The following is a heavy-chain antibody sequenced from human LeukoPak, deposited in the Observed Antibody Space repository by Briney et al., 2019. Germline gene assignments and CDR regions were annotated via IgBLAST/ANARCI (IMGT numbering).Heavy chain of an antibody. CDR1: GFTFSSYG. Sequence: GGSLRLSCAASGFTFSSYGMHWVRQAPGKGLEWVGRSRNKADSYTTYYAASVKGRFTISRDDSKNSLYLQMNSLKAEDTAVYYCTRHFFSDWGQGTLVTVSS. CDR3: TRHFFSD. J-gene: IGHJ4*02. V-gene: IGHV3-72*01. CDR2: SRNKADSYTT. D-gene: IGHD1-26*01.